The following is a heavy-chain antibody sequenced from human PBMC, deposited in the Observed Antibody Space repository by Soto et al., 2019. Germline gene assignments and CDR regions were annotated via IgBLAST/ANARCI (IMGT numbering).Heavy chain of an antibody. CDR2: INPMGGST. CDR3: ARDLAAGDL. Sequence: ASVKVSCKASGYTFINYYIHWVRQAPGQGLEWMAIINPMGGSTNYAQEFQGRVTLTSDTSTSTVYMELSSLRFEDTALFYCARDLAAGDLWGQGTLVTVS. CDR1: GYTFINYY. D-gene: IGHD6-13*01. V-gene: IGHV1-46*01. J-gene: IGHJ5*02.